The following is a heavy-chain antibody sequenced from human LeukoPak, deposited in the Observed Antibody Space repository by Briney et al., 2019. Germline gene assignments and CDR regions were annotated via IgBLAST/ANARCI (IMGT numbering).Heavy chain of an antibody. V-gene: IGHV3-7*01. CDR2: IKQDGSEK. CDR1: GFTFSSYW. D-gene: IGHD3-3*01. Sequence: GGSLRLSCAASGFTFSSYWMSWVRQAPGKGLEWVANIKQDGSEKYYVDSVKSRFTISRDNAKNSLYLQMNSLRAEDTAVYYCARDRTRFLEWLFAMAYFDYWGQGTLVTVSS. J-gene: IGHJ4*02. CDR3: ARDRTRFLEWLFAMAYFDY.